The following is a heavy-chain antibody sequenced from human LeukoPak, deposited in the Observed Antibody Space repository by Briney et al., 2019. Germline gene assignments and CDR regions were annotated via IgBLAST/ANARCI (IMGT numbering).Heavy chain of an antibody. CDR1: GGSISSYY. CDR2: IYYSGST. D-gene: IGHD3-10*01. Sequence: PSETLSLTCTVSGGSISSYYWSWIRQPPGKRLEWIGYIYYSGSTNYNPSLKSRVTISVDTSKNQFSLKLSSVTAADTAVYYCARSVWFGEEGFDPWGQGTLVTVSS. CDR3: ARSVWFGEEGFDP. V-gene: IGHV4-59*01. J-gene: IGHJ5*02.